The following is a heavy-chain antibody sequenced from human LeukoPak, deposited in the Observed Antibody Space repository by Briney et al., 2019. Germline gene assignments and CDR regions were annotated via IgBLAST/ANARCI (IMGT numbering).Heavy chain of an antibody. CDR2: IYYSGKT. J-gene: IGHJ3*02. V-gene: IGHV4-59*11. CDR1: GGSMSSHY. CDR3: ARLLDNDSSGDPDTFDM. Sequence: SETLSLTCSVSGGSMSSHYWSWIRQPPGKGLEWIGYIYYSGKTYYNPSLQSRVTISVDTSKNHFSLRLTSVTAADTAIYSCARLLDNDSSGDPDTFDMWGQGTIVTVSS. D-gene: IGHD3-22*01.